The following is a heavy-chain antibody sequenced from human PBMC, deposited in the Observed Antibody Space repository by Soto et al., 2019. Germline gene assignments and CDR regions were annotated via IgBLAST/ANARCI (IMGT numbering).Heavy chain of an antibody. D-gene: IGHD3-10*01. CDR2: IDWDDDQ. CDR1: GFSLSTSGMC. Sequence: GSGPTLVNPTQTLTLTCDFSGFSLSTSGMCVSWIRQPPGKALEWLALIDWDDDQYYSTSLKTRLTISKDTSKNQVVLTMTNMDPADTATYYCARVRTVRGDEAFYYYGMDVWGQGTTVTVSS. CDR3: ARVRTVRGDEAFYYYGMDV. V-gene: IGHV2-70*01. J-gene: IGHJ6*02.